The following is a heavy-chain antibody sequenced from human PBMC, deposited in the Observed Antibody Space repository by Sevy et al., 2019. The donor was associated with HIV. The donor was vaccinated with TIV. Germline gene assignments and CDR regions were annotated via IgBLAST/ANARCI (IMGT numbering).Heavy chain of an antibody. CDR1: GFTFSSYW. D-gene: IGHD1-26*01. J-gene: IGHJ4*02. CDR2: IKQDGSEK. CDR3: AREGRYYGGDAVGY. Sequence: GGSLRLSCAASGFTFSSYWMSWVRQAPGKGLEWVANIKQDGSEKYYVDSVKGRFTISRDNAMNSLYLQMNSLRAEDTAVYYCAREGRYYGGDAVGYWGQGTLVTVSS. V-gene: IGHV3-7*01.